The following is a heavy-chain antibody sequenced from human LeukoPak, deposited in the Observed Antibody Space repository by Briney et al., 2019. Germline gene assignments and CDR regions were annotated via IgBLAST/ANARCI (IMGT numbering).Heavy chain of an antibody. CDR3: AKDRVSPGFNWFDP. Sequence: TGGSLRLSCAASGVIISSYAMSWVRQAPGKGLGWVSAINGRRDNTYYADFVKGRCTISRDNSKSTVYLQMNSLRTEDTAVYYCAKDRVSPGFNWFDPWGQGTLVTVSS. J-gene: IGHJ5*02. V-gene: IGHV3-23*01. CDR1: GVIISSYA. CDR2: INGRRDNT. D-gene: IGHD2/OR15-2a*01.